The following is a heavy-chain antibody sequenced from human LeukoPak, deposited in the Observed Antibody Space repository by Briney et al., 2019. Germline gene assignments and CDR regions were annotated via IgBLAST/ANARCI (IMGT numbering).Heavy chain of an antibody. Sequence: KASETLSLTCTVSGGSINSYYWSWIRQPPGKGLEWIGYIYHSGNTNSNPSLKSRVTISVDTSKNQFSLKLSSVTAADTAVYYCARLYGDSEGAFDIWGQGTMVTVSS. J-gene: IGHJ3*02. CDR1: GGSINSYY. CDR2: IYHSGNT. V-gene: IGHV4-59*08. D-gene: IGHD4-17*01. CDR3: ARLYGDSEGAFDI.